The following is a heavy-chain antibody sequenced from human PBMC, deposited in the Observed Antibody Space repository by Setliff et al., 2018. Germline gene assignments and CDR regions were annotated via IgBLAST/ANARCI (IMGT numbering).Heavy chain of an antibody. CDR1: GFDFKTHW. D-gene: IGHD6-25*01. J-gene: IGHJ4*02. V-gene: IGHV3-48*04. CDR3: VRDTTSGWMLTN. CDR2: LNNDGTTI. Sequence: GGSLRLSCAASGFDFKTHWMDWARQAPGKGLEWISYLNNDGTTIYYADSVRGRFTISRDNARDSLYLQMNSLRAEDTAVYYCVRDTTSGWMLTNWGQGTLVTVSS.